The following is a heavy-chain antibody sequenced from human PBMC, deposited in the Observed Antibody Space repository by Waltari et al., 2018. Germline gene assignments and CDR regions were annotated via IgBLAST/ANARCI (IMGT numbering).Heavy chain of an antibody. CDR1: RFSLSTSGMC. CDR3: ARTRITMIRGGSDYFDY. V-gene: IGHV2-70*15. CDR2: IDWDDDK. D-gene: IGHD3-10*01. Sequence: QVTLRESDPALVTLTQTLTLTCTFSRFSLSTSGMCVSWIRQPPGKALEWLARIDWDDDKYYSTSLKTRLTISKDTSKNQVVLTMTNVDPVDTATYYCARTRITMIRGGSDYFDYWGQGTLVTVSS. J-gene: IGHJ4*02.